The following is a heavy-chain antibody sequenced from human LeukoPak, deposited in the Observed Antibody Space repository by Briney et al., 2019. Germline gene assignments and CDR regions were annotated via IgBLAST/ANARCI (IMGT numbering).Heavy chain of an antibody. CDR1: GGSFSGYY. Sequence: SETLSLTCAVYGGSFSGYYWSWIRQPAGKGLEWIGRIFTSGSTNYNPSLRGRVTISVDTSKNQFSLKLSSVTAADTAVYYCARGAVRGVIVNWFDPWGQGTLVTVSS. D-gene: IGHD3-10*01. CDR3: ARGAVRGVIVNWFDP. CDR2: IFTSGST. V-gene: IGHV4-59*10. J-gene: IGHJ5*02.